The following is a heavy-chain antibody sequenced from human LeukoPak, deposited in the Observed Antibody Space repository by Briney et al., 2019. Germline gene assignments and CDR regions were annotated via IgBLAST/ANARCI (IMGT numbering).Heavy chain of an antibody. CDR2: IYHSGST. J-gene: IGHJ4*02. V-gene: IGHV4-30-2*01. CDR3: ARTPSLDY. Sequence: WVRQMPGKGLEWIGYIYHSGSTYYNPSLKSRVTISVDRSKNQFSLKLSSVTAADTAVYYCARTPSLDYWGQGTLVTVSS.